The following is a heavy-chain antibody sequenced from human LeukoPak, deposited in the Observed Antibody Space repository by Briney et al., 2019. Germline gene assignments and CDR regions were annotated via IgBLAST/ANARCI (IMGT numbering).Heavy chain of an antibody. CDR1: GGSISSGDYY. CDR3: ASGGGEDNWFDP. Sequence: TSETLSLTCTVSGGSISSGDYYWSWIRQPPGKGLEWIGYIYYSGSTYYNPSLKSRVTISVDTSKNQFSLKLSSVTAADTAVYYCASGGGEDNWFDPWGQGTLVTVSS. V-gene: IGHV4-30-4*01. CDR2: IYYSGST. J-gene: IGHJ5*02. D-gene: IGHD2-21*01.